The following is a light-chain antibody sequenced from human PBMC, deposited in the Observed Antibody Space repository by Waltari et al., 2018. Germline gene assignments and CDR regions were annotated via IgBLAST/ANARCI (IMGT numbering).Light chain of an antibody. CDR2: DKN. J-gene: IGLJ3*02. V-gene: IGLV3-19*01. CDR1: SLRRSF. CDR3: SSRDNFNRHAVL. Sequence: SSDLTQDPAVSVALGQTVRITCQGDSLRRSFASWYQQRPGQAPILVISDKNSRPSGIPGRFSGSSSGNTASLTIASTQADDEADYYCSSRDNFNRHAVLFGGGTKLTVL.